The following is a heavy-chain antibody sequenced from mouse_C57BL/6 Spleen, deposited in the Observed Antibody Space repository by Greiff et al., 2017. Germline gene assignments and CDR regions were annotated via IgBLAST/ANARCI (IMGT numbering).Heavy chain of an antibody. Sequence: EVQPQESGPGLVKPSQSLSLTCSVTGYSITSGYYWNWIRQFPGNKLEWIGYISYDGSNNYNPSLKNRISITRDTSKNQFFLKLNAVTTEDTATYYCARASSYWYFDVWGTGTTVTVSS. CDR1: GYSITSGYY. V-gene: IGHV3-6*01. J-gene: IGHJ1*03. CDR3: ARASSYWYFDV. CDR2: ISYDGSN. D-gene: IGHD1-1*01.